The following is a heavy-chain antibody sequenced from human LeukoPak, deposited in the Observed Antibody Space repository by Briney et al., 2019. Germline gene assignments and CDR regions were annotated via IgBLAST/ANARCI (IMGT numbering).Heavy chain of an antibody. CDR2: IYPGDSDT. D-gene: IGHD6-13*01. V-gene: IGHV5-51*01. CDR3: ARHDHSSSWEIDY. J-gene: IGHJ4*02. Sequence: GASLKISCKGSGSRFTSYWIGWVRQMPGKGLEWMGIIYPGDSDTRYSPSFQGQVTISADKSISTAYLQWSSLKASDTAMYYCARHDHSSSWEIDYWGQGTLVTVSS. CDR1: GSRFTSYW.